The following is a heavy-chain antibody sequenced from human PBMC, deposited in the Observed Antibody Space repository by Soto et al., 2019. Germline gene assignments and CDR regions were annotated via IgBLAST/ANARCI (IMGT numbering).Heavy chain of an antibody. CDR3: ARGYIVGATTTYAFDI. Sequence: AAGKVSCEATGYTFTSYGISWVRQAPGQGLEWMGWISAYNGNTNYAQKLQGRVTMTTDTSTSTAYMELRSLRSDDTAVYYCARGYIVGATTTYAFDIWGQGPIVTVSS. V-gene: IGHV1-18*04. CDR1: GYTFTSYG. D-gene: IGHD1-26*01. J-gene: IGHJ3*02. CDR2: ISAYNGNT.